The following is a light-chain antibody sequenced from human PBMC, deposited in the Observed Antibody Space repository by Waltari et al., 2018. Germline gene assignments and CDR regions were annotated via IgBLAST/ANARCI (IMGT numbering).Light chain of an antibody. CDR2: DVS. Sequence: DIHMTQSPSPLSASVGVIVTLPCQANQDIGNYLNWYQHKPGKAPKIMTRDVSNLEKGVPSRFSGTGSGTEFNFTISSLQPEDFATYFCQQYDAVPPLTFGPGTKVDIK. J-gene: IGKJ3*01. CDR1: QDIGNY. CDR3: QQYDAVPPLT. V-gene: IGKV1-33*01.